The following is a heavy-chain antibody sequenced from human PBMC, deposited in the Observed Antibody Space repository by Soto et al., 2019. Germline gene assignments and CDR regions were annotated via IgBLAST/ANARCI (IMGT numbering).Heavy chain of an antibody. CDR1: GGTFSSYT. CDR3: AREIVVVVAALYYFDY. J-gene: IGHJ4*02. D-gene: IGHD2-15*01. CDR2: IIPILGIA. Sequence: QVQLVQSGAEVKKPGSSVKVSCKASGGTFSSYTISWVRQAPGQGLEWMGRIIPILGIANYAQKFQGRVTITADKSTSTAYMELSSLRSEDTAVYYCAREIVVVVAALYYFDYWGQGTLVTVSS. V-gene: IGHV1-69*08.